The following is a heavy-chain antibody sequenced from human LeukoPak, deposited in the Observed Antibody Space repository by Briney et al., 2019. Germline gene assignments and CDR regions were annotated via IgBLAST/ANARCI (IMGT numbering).Heavy chain of an antibody. V-gene: IGHV1-18*01. CDR3: ARGRRYSGYDYLQNWFDP. J-gene: IGHJ5*02. D-gene: IGHD5-12*01. Sequence: GASVKVSCKASGYTFTSYGISWVRQAPGQGLEWMGWISAYNGNTNYAQKLQGRVTMTTVTSTSTAYMELSRLRSDDTAVYYCARGRRYSGYDYLQNWFDPWGQGTLVTVSS. CDR1: GYTFTSYG. CDR2: ISAYNGNT.